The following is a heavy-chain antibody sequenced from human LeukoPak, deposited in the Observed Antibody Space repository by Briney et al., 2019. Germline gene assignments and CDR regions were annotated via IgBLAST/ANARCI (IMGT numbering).Heavy chain of an antibody. CDR2: ISGNGGNT. CDR1: GFTFISYA. Sequence: AGSLRLSCAGSGFTFISYAMSWLRQAPGKGLEGVSTISGNGGNTYYADSVKGRFTISRDNSKNTLYLQMNSLRAEDTAVYYCAKDPDDFWSGSNWFDPWGQATLVTVSS. CDR3: AKDPDDFWSGSNWFDP. V-gene: IGHV3-23*01. D-gene: IGHD3-3*01. J-gene: IGHJ5*02.